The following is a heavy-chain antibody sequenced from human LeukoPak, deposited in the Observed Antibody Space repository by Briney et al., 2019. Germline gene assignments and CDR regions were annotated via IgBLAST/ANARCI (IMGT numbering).Heavy chain of an antibody. D-gene: IGHD5-24*01. CDR1: GGSISSSIW. Sequence: KPSETLSLTCAVSGGSISSSIWWSWVRQPPGKGLEWIGEIYHSGSTTYNPSLKGRVTLSIDKSRNQFSLKLSSVTAADTAVYYCARCRDGYGHFDYWGQGTLVTVSS. J-gene: IGHJ4*02. V-gene: IGHV4-4*02. CDR3: ARCRDGYGHFDY. CDR2: IYHSGST.